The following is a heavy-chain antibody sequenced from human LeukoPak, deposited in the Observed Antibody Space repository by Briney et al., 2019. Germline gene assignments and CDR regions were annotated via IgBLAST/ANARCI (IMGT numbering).Heavy chain of an antibody. V-gene: IGHV4-59*01. Sequence: SETLSLTCSVSDDSITIYYWTWIRQPPGKGLEWIGYIDHTGTTNYNPSLNSRVTISRDTSKNHFSLQLSSVTAADTAVYYCARVRRFYDYYMDVWGKGTTVTVSS. J-gene: IGHJ6*03. CDR1: DDSITIYY. CDR3: ARVRRFYDYYMDV. CDR2: IDHTGTT.